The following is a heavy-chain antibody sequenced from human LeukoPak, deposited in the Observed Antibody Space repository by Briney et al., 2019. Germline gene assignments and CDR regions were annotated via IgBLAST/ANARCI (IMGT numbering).Heavy chain of an antibody. CDR3: ARSIVLATDDFDY. CDR1: GFTFSSYA. D-gene: IGHD2-21*02. V-gene: IGHV3-30*04. J-gene: IGHJ4*02. CDR2: ISYDGSNK. Sequence: PGRSLRLSCAASGFTFSSYAMHWVRQAPGKGLEWVAVISYDGSNKYYADSVKGRFTISRDNSKNTLYLQMNSLRAEDTAVYYCARSIVLATDDFDYWGQGTLVTVSS.